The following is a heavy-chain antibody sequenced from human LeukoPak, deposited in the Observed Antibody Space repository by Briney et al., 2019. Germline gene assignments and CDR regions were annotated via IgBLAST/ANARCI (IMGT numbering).Heavy chain of an antibody. D-gene: IGHD2-15*01. CDR3: TKDRRSGGSCSDY. Sequence: GGSLRLSCAASGFTFSGYAMSWVRQAPGRGLEWVSTISGSGDITYYADSVKGRLTISRDNSKNTLYLQMNSLRAEDTAVYYCTKDRRSGGSCSDYWGQGTLVTVSS. J-gene: IGHJ4*02. CDR1: GFTFSGYA. V-gene: IGHV3-23*01. CDR2: ISGSGDIT.